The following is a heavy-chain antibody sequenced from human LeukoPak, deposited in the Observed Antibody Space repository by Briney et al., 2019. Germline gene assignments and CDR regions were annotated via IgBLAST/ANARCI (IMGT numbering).Heavy chain of an antibody. V-gene: IGHV4-31*03. CDR1: GGSISSGGYY. CDR2: IYYSGST. D-gene: IGHD5-12*01. CDR3: ARGSDIVATIWFDP. J-gene: IGHJ5*02. Sequence: SETLSLTCTVSGGSISSGGYYWSWIRQHPGTGLEWIGYIYYSGSTYYNPSLKSRVTISGDTSKNQFSLKLSSVTAADTAVYYCARGSDIVATIWFDPWGQGILVTVSS.